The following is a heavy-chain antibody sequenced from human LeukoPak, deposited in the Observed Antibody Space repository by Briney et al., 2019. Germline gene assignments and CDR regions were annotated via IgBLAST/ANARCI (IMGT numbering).Heavy chain of an antibody. Sequence: EASVTVSCKASGYTFTSYAMHWVRQAPGQRLEWMGWINAGNGNTKYSQKFQGRVTITRDTSASTAYMELSSLRSEDTAVYYCAIHWSSSGWFTNHNWGQGTLATVSS. CDR2: INAGNGNT. J-gene: IGHJ4*02. CDR1: GYTFTSYA. CDR3: AIHWSSSGWFTNHN. D-gene: IGHD6-19*01. V-gene: IGHV1-3*01.